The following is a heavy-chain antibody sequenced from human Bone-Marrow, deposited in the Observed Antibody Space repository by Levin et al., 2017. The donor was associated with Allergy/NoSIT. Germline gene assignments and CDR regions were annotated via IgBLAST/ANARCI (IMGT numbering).Heavy chain of an antibody. V-gene: IGHV7-4-1*02. J-gene: IGHJ5*02. D-gene: IGHD3-22*01. CDR1: GSPFPSSA. Sequence: SGSPFPSSAMNWVRQAPGQGLEWLGWINTNTGNPTYAQGFTGRFVFSLDTSVSTAYLQISSLKAEDTAVYYCARVRDSSSWANWFDPWGQGTLVTVSS. CDR3: ARVRDSSSWANWFDP. CDR2: INTNTGNP.